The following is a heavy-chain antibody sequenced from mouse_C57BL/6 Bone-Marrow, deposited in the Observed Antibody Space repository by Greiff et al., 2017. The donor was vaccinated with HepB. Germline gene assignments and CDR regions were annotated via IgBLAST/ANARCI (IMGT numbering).Heavy chain of an antibody. V-gene: IGHV14-3*01. D-gene: IGHD1-1*01. CDR3: SRSYFYGSSGGVFDY. J-gene: IGHJ2*01. CDR2: IDPANGNT. Sequence: EVQLQHSVAELVRPGASVKLSCTASGFNIKNTYMHWVKQRPEQGLEWIGRIDPANGNTKYAPKFQGKATITADTSSNTAYLQLSSLTSEDTAIYYCSRSYFYGSSGGVFDYWGQGTTLTVSS. CDR1: GFNIKNTY.